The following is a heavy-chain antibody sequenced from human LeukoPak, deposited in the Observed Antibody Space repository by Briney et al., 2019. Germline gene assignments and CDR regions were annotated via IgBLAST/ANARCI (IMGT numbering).Heavy chain of an antibody. CDR1: GGSISSYY. V-gene: IGHV4-59*08. CDR3: ARLYCSGGSCVYFDY. D-gene: IGHD2-15*01. Sequence: SETLSLTCTVSGGSISSYYWSWIRQPPGKGLEWIGYIYYSGSTNCNPSLKSRVTISVDTSKNQFSLKLSSVTAADTAVYYCARLYCSGGSCVYFDYWGQGTLVTVSS. CDR2: IYYSGST. J-gene: IGHJ4*02.